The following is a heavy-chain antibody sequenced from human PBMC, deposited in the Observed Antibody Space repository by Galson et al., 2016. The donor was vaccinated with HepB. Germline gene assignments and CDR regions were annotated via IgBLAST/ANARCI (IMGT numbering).Heavy chain of an antibody. CDR3: AKDPQKDYYGSGTYYDY. CDR2: ISYEGSNK. J-gene: IGHJ4*02. V-gene: IGHV3-30*18. D-gene: IGHD3-10*01. CDR1: GFTFSSYG. Sequence: SLRLSCAASGFTFSSYGMHWVRQAPGKGLEWVALISYEGSNKKYAESVKGRFTVSRDNSKNTLYLQMNSLRAEDAAVYSCAKDPQKDYYGSGTYYDYWGQGTQVTVSS.